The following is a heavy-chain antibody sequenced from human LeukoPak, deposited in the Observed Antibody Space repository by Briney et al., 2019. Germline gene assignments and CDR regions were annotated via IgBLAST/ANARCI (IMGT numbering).Heavy chain of an antibody. Sequence: ASVKVSCKTSGYTFSRSGISWVRQASGQGLEWMGWIKVSNGNTNYAQKFQGRLTMTVDTSTTTAYMELRSLRFDDTAVYYCVKDWAKVVDYWGQGTLVTVSS. CDR3: VKDWAKVVDY. CDR2: IKVSNGNT. V-gene: IGHV1-18*01. J-gene: IGHJ4*02. CDR1: GYTFSRSG. D-gene: IGHD1-26*01.